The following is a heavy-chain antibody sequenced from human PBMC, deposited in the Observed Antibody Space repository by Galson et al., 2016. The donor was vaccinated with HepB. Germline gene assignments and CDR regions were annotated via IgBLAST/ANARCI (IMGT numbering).Heavy chain of an antibody. J-gene: IGHJ1*01. CDR3: VREYF. D-gene: IGHD2/OR15-2a*01. Sequence: SLRLSCAGSGFTFSRYSINWVCQAPGKGLEWVSSISSISTYIDYADSVKGRFTISRDNTNNSVYLQMNDLRVDDTALYYCVREYFWGQGTPVTVSS. V-gene: IGHV3-21*01. CDR2: ISSISTYI. CDR1: GFTFSRYS.